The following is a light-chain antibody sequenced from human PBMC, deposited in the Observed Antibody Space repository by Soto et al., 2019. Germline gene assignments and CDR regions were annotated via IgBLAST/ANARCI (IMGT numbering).Light chain of an antibody. V-gene: IGLV2-23*02. CDR3: CSYVKGAPVV. CDR1: SSDVGTYNL. J-gene: IGLJ2*01. CDR2: EVS. Sequence: QSALTQPASMSGSPGQSITISCTGTSSDVGTYNLVSWYQQHPGKAPKLIIYEVSKRPSGVSNRFSGSKSGNTASLTISGLQAEDEADYYCCSYVKGAPVVFGGGTKLTVL.